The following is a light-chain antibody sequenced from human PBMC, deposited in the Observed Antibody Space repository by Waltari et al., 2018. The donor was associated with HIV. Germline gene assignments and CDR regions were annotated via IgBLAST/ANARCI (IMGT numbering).Light chain of an antibody. V-gene: IGKV3-20*01. Sequence: EIVLTQSPGTLSLSPGDRASLSCRANESVSSSYLAWYQQKPGQSPRLLISGASSRATVISDRFIGTGSGTDYTFIISRLEREDFEVYYCQYSRTFCQGTRLEIK. CDR3: QYSRT. J-gene: IGKJ2*01. CDR1: ESVSSSY. CDR2: GAS.